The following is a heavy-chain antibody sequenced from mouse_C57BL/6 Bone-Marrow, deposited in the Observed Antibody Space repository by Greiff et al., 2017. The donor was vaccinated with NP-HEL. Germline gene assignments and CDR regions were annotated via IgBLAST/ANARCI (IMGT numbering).Heavy chain of an antibody. J-gene: IGHJ4*01. CDR1: GFSLTSYG. CDR3: ASCYGSSYYAMDY. Sequence: QVQLQQSGPGLVQPSQSLSITCTVSGFSLTSYGVHWVRQSPGKGLEWLGVIWSGGSTDYNAAFISRLSISKDNSKSQVFFKMNSLQADDTAIYYCASCYGSSYYAMDYWGQGTSVTVSS. CDR2: IWSGGST. V-gene: IGHV2-2*01. D-gene: IGHD1-1*01.